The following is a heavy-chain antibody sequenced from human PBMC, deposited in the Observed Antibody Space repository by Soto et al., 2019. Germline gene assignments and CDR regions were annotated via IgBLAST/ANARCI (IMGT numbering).Heavy chain of an antibody. D-gene: IGHD2-2*01. CDR3: ARTLRPAGSYYYYGMDV. V-gene: IGHV1-69*01. CDR2: IIPIFGTA. Sequence: KVSFKASGGTFISYAISWVRQAPGQGLEWMGGIIPIFGTANYAQKFQGRVTITADESTSTAYMELSSLRSEDTAVYYCARTLRPAGSYYYYGMDVWGQGTTVTVSS. J-gene: IGHJ6*02. CDR1: GGTFISYA.